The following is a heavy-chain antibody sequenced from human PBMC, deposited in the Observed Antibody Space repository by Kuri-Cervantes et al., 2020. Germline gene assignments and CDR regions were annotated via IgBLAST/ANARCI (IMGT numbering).Heavy chain of an antibody. CDR1: GFTFSSYA. J-gene: IGHJ5*02. CDR3: ARQGPDDYGDYEGEKWFDP. CDR2: ISGSGGST. V-gene: IGHV3-23*01. Sequence: GGSLRLSCAVSGFTFSSYAMTWVRQAPGKGLEWVSAISGSGGSTYHADSVKGRFTISRDNAKNSLYLQMNSLRAEDTAVYYCARQGPDDYGDYEGEKWFDPWGQGTLVTVSS. D-gene: IGHD4-17*01.